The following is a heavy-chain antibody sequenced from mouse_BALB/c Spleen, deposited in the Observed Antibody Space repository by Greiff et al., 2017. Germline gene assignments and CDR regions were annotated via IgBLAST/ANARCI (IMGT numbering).Heavy chain of an antibody. CDR1: GFTFSSYT. V-gene: IGHV5-12-2*01. CDR3: ARHEGYYFDY. CDR2: ISNGGGST. Sequence: EVQRVESGGGLVQPGGSLKLSCAASGFTFSSYTMSWVRQTPEKRLEWVAYISNGGGSTYYPDTVKGRFTISRDNAKNTLYLQMSSLKSEDTAMYYCARHEGYYFDYWGQGTTLTVSS. J-gene: IGHJ2*01.